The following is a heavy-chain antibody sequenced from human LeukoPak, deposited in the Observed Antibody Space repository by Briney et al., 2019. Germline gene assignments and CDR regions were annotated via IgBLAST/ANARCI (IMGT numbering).Heavy chain of an antibody. Sequence: SGPTLVNPTQTLTLTCTFSRFSLNTRGVGVGWIRQPPGKALEWLALIYWDDDKRYRPSLKSRLTITKDSSKNQVVLRMTNMDPVDTATYYCARFGGAFDFWGQGTMVTVSS. D-gene: IGHD4-23*01. CDR3: ARFGGAFDF. CDR2: IYWDDDK. V-gene: IGHV2-5*02. CDR1: RFSLNTRGVG. J-gene: IGHJ3*01.